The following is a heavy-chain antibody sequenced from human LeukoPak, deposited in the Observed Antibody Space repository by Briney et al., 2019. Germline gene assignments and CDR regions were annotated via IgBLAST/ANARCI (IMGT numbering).Heavy chain of an antibody. CDR2: ISAYNGNT. J-gene: IGHJ5*02. CDR1: GYTFTSYG. V-gene: IGHV1-18*01. CDR3: AREGYSSSRYWFDP. Sequence: ASVKVSCKASGYTFTSYGISWVRQAPGQGLEWMGWISAYNGNTNYAQKLQGRVTMTTDTSTSTAYMELRSLRSDDTAVYCCAREGYSSSRYWFDPWGQGTLVTVSS. D-gene: IGHD6-13*01.